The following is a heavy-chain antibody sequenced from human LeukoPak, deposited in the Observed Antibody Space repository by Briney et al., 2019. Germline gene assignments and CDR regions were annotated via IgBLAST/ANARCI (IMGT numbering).Heavy chain of an antibody. V-gene: IGHV4-59*01. CDR1: GGSISSYY. CDR2: IYYSGST. J-gene: IGHJ4*02. CDR3: AREYSGSYLYYFDY. D-gene: IGHD1-26*01. Sequence: SETLSLTCTVSGGSISSYYWSWIRQPPGKGLEWIGYIYYSGSTNYNPSLKSRVTISVDTSKNQFSLKLSSVTAADTAVYYCAREYSGSYLYYFDYWGQGTLVTASS.